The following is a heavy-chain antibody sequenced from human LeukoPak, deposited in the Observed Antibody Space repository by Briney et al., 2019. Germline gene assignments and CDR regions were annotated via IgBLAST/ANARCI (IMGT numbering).Heavy chain of an antibody. V-gene: IGHV4-59*08. CDR3: ARRAFFETSGYSPVAGYFDR. J-gene: IGHJ2*01. Sequence: SSETLSLTCTVSGGTIFSSYWNWIRQPPGRGLEWIGYIYSTGITSYNPSLKSRGTISIATSKNQFSLTLNSVTSADTAFYYWARRAFFETSGYSPVAGYFDRWGRGTLVTVSS. CDR2: IYSTGIT. CDR1: GGTIFSSY. D-gene: IGHD3-22*01.